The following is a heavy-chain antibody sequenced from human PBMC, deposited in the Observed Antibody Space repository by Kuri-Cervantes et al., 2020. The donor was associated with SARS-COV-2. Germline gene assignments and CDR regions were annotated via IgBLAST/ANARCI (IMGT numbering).Heavy chain of an antibody. J-gene: IGHJ4*02. Sequence: ETLSLTCAASGFTFSSYWMSWVRQAPGKGLEWVANIKQDGGEKYNVDSVKGRFTISRDNAKNSLYLQMNSLRAEDTAVYYCARDWLRGGFDYWGQGTLVTVSS. CDR2: IKQDGGEK. CDR1: GFTFSSYW. D-gene: IGHD3-9*01. CDR3: ARDWLRGGFDY. V-gene: IGHV3-7*05.